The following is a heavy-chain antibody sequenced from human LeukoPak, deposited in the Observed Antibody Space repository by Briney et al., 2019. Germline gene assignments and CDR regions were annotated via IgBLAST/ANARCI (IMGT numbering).Heavy chain of an antibody. CDR3: SNGRTSSGTLQHDY. CDR2: ISDNGGNT. Sequence: PGGSLRLSCAASGFTFSDYYMSWVRQAPGQGLEWVSAISDNGGNTYYADSVKGRFTISRDNSENTLYLQMNSLRAEDTALYYCSNGRTSSGTLQHDYWGQGTLVTVSS. V-gene: IGHV3-23*01. CDR1: GFTFSDYY. D-gene: IGHD6-19*01. J-gene: IGHJ4*02.